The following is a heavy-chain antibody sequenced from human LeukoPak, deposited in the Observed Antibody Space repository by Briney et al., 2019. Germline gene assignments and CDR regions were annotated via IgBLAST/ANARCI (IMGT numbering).Heavy chain of an antibody. Sequence: GGSLRLSCAASGFTFSSYAMTWVRQAPRKGLEWVSGISGSGGSTYYADSVKGRFTISRDNSKNTLYLQMNSLRVEDTAVYYCAKGGRWDYYDSSHWGQGTMVTVSS. J-gene: IGHJ3*01. CDR3: AKGGRWDYYDSSH. D-gene: IGHD3-22*01. V-gene: IGHV3-23*01. CDR2: ISGSGGST. CDR1: GFTFSSYA.